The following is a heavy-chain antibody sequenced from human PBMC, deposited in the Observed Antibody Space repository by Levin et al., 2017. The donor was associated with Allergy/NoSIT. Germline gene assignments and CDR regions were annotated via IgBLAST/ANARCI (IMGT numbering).Heavy chain of an antibody. V-gene: IGHV3-30*18. D-gene: IGHD3-22*01. CDR3: AKDLNYYDSSGYYEDDAFDI. Sequence: GGSLRLSCAASGFTFSSYGMHWVRQAPGKGLEWVAVISYDGSNKYYADSVKGRFTISRDNSKNTLYLQMNSLRAEDTAVYYCAKDLNYYDSSGYYEDDAFDIWGQGTMVTVSS. CDR1: GFTFSSYG. CDR2: ISYDGSNK. J-gene: IGHJ3*02.